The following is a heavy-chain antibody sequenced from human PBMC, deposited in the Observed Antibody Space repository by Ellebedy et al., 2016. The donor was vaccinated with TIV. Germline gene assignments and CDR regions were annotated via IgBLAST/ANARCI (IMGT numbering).Heavy chain of an antibody. V-gene: IGHV3-23*01. J-gene: IGHJ4*02. D-gene: IGHD6-19*01. CDR3: AHSGLLASDWYGSLAY. CDR2: ISGSGGST. CDR1: GFRFNIYT. Sequence: PGGSLRLSCAASGFRFNIYTMSWVRQAPGKGLEWVSAISGSGGSTYYGDSVKGRFIISRDNSKNALFLEMNSLRVDDTAVYYGAHSGLLASDWYGSLAYWGQGTPVTVSS.